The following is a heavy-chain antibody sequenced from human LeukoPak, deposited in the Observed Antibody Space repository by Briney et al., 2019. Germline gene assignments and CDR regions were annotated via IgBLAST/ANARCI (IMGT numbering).Heavy chain of an antibody. J-gene: IGHJ6*03. CDR1: GGSFSGYY. V-gene: IGHV4-34*01. D-gene: IGHD6-6*01. CDR3: ARGGSNSKGIAARKGYYYYMDV. Sequence: PSETLSLTCAVYGGSFSGYYWSWIRQPPGKGLEWIGETNHSGSTNYNPSLKSRVTISVDTSKNRFSLKLSSVTAADTAVYYCARGGSNSKGIAARKGYYYYMDVWGKGTTVTISS. CDR2: TNHSGST.